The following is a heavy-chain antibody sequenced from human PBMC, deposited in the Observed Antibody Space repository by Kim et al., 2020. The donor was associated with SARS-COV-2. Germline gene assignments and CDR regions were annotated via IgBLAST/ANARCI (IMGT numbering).Heavy chain of an antibody. D-gene: IGHD3-9*01. V-gene: IGHV4-59*13. CDR2: IYYSGST. CDR1: GGSISSYY. Sequence: SETLSLTCTVSGGSISSYYWSWIRQPPGKGLEWIGYIYYSGSTNYNPSLKSRVTISVDTSKNQFSLKLSSVTAADTAVYYCARLVKYYDILTGYYPYYYYYGMDVWGQGTTVTVSS. CDR3: ARLVKYYDILTGYYPYYYYYGMDV. J-gene: IGHJ6*02.